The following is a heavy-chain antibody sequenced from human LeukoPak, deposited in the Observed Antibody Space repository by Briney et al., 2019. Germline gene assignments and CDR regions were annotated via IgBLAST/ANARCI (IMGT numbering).Heavy chain of an antibody. V-gene: IGHV3-30*02. J-gene: IGHJ3*02. CDR2: IRYDGSNK. Sequence: GGSLRLSCAASAFTSSNYGMHWVRQAPGKGLEWVAFIRYDGSNKYYADSVKGRFTISRDNSKNTLYLQMDSLRPEDTAVYYCGKKITMVRGVTSAFDIWGQGTMVTVSS. D-gene: IGHD3-10*01. CDR1: AFTSSNYG. CDR3: GKKITMVRGVTSAFDI.